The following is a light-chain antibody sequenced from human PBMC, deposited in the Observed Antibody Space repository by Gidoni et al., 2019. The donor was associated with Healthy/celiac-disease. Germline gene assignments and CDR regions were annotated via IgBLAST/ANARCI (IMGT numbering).Light chain of an antibody. V-gene: IGKV1-9*01. CDR3: QQRNSYPLT. J-gene: IGKJ4*01. Sequence: DIQLTQSPSFLSASVGDRVTITCRARQGISSYLAWYQQKPGKAPKLLIYAASNLQSGVPSRLSGSESGKEFTLTISSLQPEDFATYYFQQRNSYPLTFGGGTKVEIK. CDR1: QGISSY. CDR2: AAS.